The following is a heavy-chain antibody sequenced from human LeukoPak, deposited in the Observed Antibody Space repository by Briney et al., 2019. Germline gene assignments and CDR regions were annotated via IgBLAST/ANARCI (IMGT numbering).Heavy chain of an antibody. CDR3: AKDSSSSWYGGFDY. J-gene: IGHJ4*02. Sequence: GGSLRLSCAASGFTFSSYAMTWVRQAPGKGLEWVSTISGSGDSTYFADSVKGRFTISRDNAKNSLYLQMNSLRAEDTALYYCAKDSSSSWYGGFDYWGQGTLVTVSS. V-gene: IGHV3-23*01. CDR2: ISGSGDST. D-gene: IGHD6-13*01. CDR1: GFTFSSYA.